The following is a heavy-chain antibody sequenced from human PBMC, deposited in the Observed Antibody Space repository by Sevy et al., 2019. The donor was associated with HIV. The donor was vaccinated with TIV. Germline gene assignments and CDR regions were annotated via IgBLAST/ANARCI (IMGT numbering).Heavy chain of an antibody. Sequence: GGSLRLSCTASGFIFGDYAMSWVRQAPGKGLEWVAFLKHRAYGGTLDYAAPVKGRLTTSRDDSKSVANIQMNDQKTKDTATYYCTRWEEAQSRFDYWGQGALVTVSS. J-gene: IGHJ4*02. CDR2: LKHRAYGGTL. D-gene: IGHD1-26*01. CDR3: TRWEEAQSRFDY. V-gene: IGHV3-49*04. CDR1: GFIFGDYA.